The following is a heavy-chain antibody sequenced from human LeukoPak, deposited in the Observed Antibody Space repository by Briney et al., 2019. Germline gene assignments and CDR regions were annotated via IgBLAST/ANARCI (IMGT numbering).Heavy chain of an antibody. D-gene: IGHD5-12*01. CDR3: ARDSVVATIVDWFDP. Sequence: PGGSLRLSCAASGFTFSSYSMNWVRQAPGKGLEWVSSISSSSSYIYHADSVKGRFTISRDNAKNSLYLQMNSLRAEDTAVYYCARDSVVATIVDWFDPWGQGTLVTVSS. CDR1: GFTFSSYS. CDR2: ISSSSSYI. V-gene: IGHV3-21*01. J-gene: IGHJ5*02.